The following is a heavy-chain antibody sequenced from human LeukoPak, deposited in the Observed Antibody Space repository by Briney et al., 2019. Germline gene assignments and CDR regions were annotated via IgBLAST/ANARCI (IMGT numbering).Heavy chain of an antibody. V-gene: IGHV4-39*01. J-gene: IGHJ4*02. Sequence: SETLSLTCTVSGGSISSSSYYWGWIRQPPGKGLEWIGSVYCSGSTYYNPSLKSRVTISVDTSKNQFSLKLSSVTAADTAVYYCARHGSMAVAGPFDHWGQGTLAPVSS. CDR2: VYCSGST. CDR1: GGSISSSSYY. CDR3: ARHGSMAVAGPFDH. D-gene: IGHD6-19*01.